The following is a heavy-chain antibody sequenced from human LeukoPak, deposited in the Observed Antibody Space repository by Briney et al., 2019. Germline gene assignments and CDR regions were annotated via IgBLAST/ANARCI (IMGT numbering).Heavy chain of an antibody. CDR1: GGSISSSSYY. CDR2: TYYSGST. J-gene: IGHJ3*02. D-gene: IGHD3-10*01. V-gene: IGHV4-39*01. CDR3: ARQLWFGDRGAFDI. Sequence: SETLSLTCTVSGGSISSSSYYWGWIRQPPGKGLEWIGSTYYSGSTYYNPSLKSRVTISVDTSKNQFSLKLSSMTAADTAVYYCARQLWFGDRGAFDIWGQGTMVTVSS.